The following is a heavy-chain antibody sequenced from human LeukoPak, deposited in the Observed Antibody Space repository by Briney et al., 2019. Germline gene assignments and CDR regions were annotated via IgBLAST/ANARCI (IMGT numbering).Heavy chain of an antibody. D-gene: IGHD3-22*01. CDR1: GYTFTGYF. CDR3: ARGPSTYYEDSSGYSKGDY. Sequence: ASVKVSCKASGYTFTGYFIHWVRQAPGQGLEWMGRINPNSGGTNYAQKFQGRVTMTRDRSISTAYMELSRLRSDHTAVYYCARGPSTYYEDSSGYSKGDYWGQGTLVTVSS. V-gene: IGHV1-2*02. J-gene: IGHJ4*02. CDR2: INPNSGGT.